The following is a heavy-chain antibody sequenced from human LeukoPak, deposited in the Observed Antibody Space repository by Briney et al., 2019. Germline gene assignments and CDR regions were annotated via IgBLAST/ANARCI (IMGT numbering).Heavy chain of an antibody. D-gene: IGHD5-18*01. CDR1: GFTFSSYW. Sequence: GGSLRLSCAASGFTFSSYWMHWVRQAPGKGLVWVSRINSDGSSTSYADSVKGRFTIARDNAKNTLYLQMNSLRAEDTAVYYCARGQGGYSYGPFDYWGQGTLVTVSS. J-gene: IGHJ4*02. V-gene: IGHV3-74*01. CDR3: ARGQGGYSYGPFDY. CDR2: INSDGSST.